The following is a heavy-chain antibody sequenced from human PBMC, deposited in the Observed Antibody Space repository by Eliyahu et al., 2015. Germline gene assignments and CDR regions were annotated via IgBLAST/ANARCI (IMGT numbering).Heavy chain of an antibody. CDR2: IIPILGIA. D-gene: IGHD3-3*01. Sequence: SFSSYAISWVRQAPGQGLEWMGRIIPILGIANYAQKFQGRVTITADKSTSTAYMELSSLRSEDTAVYYCARDAYYDFWSGTGDLWWFDPWGQGTLVTVSS. CDR1: SFSSYA. CDR3: ARDAYYDFWSGTGDLWWFDP. J-gene: IGHJ5*02. V-gene: IGHV1-69*04.